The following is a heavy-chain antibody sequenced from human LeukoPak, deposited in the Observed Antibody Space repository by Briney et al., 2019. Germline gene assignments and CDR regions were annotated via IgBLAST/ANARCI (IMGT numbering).Heavy chain of an antibody. D-gene: IGHD6-6*01. V-gene: IGHV1-8*01. CDR1: VYTFTSYD. J-gene: IGHJ4*02. CDR3: ARGAWTSSFDY. Sequence: GASVTVSCKASVYTFTSYDVNWVRQATGQGLEWMGWVNHNNGDTAYAQNFQGRVTITRDTSINTAYMELSSLRSEDTAVYYCARGAWTSSFDYWGQGTLVTVSS. CDR2: VNHNNGDT.